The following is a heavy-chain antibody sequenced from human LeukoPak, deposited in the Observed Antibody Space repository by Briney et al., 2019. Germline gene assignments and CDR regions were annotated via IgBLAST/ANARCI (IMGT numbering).Heavy chain of an antibody. Sequence: PGGSLRLPCAASGFTFSDYSMNWVRQAPGKGLEWLSYISSSSTGIYYADSVKGRFTISRDNARNSLYLQMNSLRDEDTAVYYCARDSSYAFDIWGQGTMVTVSS. CDR2: ISSSSTGI. J-gene: IGHJ3*02. CDR3: ARDSSYAFDI. V-gene: IGHV3-48*02. CDR1: GFTFSDYS.